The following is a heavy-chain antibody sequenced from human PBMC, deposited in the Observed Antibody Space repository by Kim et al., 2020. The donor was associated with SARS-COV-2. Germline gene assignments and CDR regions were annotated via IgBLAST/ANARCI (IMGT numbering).Heavy chain of an antibody. CDR1: GFTFSTYN. CDR2: INAGSSAI. J-gene: IGHJ4*02. CDR3: ATSASPDRD. Sequence: GGSLRLSCAASGFTFSTYNMNWVRQAPGKGLEWIAYINAGSSAILYADSVRGRLTISRDNAKNSLYLQMNSLRDEDTAVYYCATSASPDRDWGRGTLVTVSS. V-gene: IGHV3-48*02. D-gene: IGHD3-22*01.